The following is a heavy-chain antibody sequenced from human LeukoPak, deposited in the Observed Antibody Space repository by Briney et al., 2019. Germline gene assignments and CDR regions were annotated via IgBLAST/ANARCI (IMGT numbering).Heavy chain of an antibody. V-gene: IGHV1-8*01. D-gene: IGHD3-3*01. CDR3: ARAYDFWSGSYGMDV. J-gene: IGHJ6*02. CDR1: GYTFTSYD. CDR2: MNPNSGNT. Sequence: ASVKVSCKASGYTFTSYDINWVRQATGQGLEWMGWMNPNSGNTGYAQKFQGSVTMTRNTSISTAYMELSSLRSEDTAVYYCARAYDFWSGSYGMDVWGQGTTVTVSS.